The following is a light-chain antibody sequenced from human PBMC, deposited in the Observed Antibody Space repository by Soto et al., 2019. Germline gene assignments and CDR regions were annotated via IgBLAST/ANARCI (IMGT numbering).Light chain of an antibody. V-gene: IGKV1-5*03. J-gene: IGKJ1*01. CDR2: KAS. Sequence: DIQMTQSPSTLSASVGXRVTITCRASQTIDSWLAWYQQRPGKPPNLLIYKASTLASGVPSRFSGSGSGTESTLTINSLQPDDFATYYCQQYHIYSGTFGQGTKADIK. CDR3: QQYHIYSGT. CDR1: QTIDSW.